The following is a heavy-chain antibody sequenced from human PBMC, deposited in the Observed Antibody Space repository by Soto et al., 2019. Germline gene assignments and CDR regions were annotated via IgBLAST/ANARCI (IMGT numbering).Heavy chain of an antibody. CDR2: IYYSGST. J-gene: IGHJ3*02. Sequence: SETLSLTCTVSGGSISSGGYYWSWIPQHPGKGLEWIGYIYYSGSTYYNPSLKSRVTISVDTSKNQFSLKLSSVTAADTAVYYCARDARLRWYPGAFDIWGQGTMVT. CDR3: ARDARLRWYPGAFDI. CDR1: GGSISSGGYY. D-gene: IGHD4-17*01. V-gene: IGHV4-31*03.